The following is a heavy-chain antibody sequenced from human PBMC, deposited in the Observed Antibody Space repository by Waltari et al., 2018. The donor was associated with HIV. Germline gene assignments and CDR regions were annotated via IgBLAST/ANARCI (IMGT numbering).Heavy chain of an antibody. CDR1: GFPFSTYW. Sequence: EVQLVESGGGLVQPGGSLRLSCAASGFPFSTYWINWVRQAPGKGLEWLANIKQDGSEKYYADSVKGRFTVSRDNNKKSLYLQMSSLRAEDTAVYYCARDLKDYDFWSPVDVWGQGTTVTVSS. D-gene: IGHD3-3*01. J-gene: IGHJ6*02. CDR2: IKQDGSEK. V-gene: IGHV3-7*01. CDR3: ARDLKDYDFWSPVDV.